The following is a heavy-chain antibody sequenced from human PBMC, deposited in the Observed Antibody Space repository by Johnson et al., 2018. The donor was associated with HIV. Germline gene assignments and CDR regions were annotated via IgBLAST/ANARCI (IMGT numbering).Heavy chain of an antibody. CDR2: ISWNSGSI. CDR1: GFTFDDYA. J-gene: IGHJ3*02. CDR3: ARDRGAFDI. Sequence: VQLVESGGGLVQPGRSLRLSCAASGFTFDDYAMYWVRQAPGKGLEWVSGISWNSGSIGYADSVKGRFTISRDNAKNSLYLQMNSLRAEDTAVYYCARDRGAFDIWGQGTMVTVSS. V-gene: IGHV3-9*01.